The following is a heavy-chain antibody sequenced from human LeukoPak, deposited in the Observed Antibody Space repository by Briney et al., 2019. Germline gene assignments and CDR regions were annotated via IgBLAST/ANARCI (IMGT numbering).Heavy chain of an antibody. CDR3: ARHINKSFDY. CDR2: INHSGST. D-gene: IGHD1/OR15-1a*01. CDR1: GFTVSGNY. V-gene: IGHV4-34*01. Sequence: GSLRLSCAVSGFTVSGNYMSWIRQPPGKGLEWIGEINHSGSTNYNPSLKSRVTISVDTSKNQFSLKLSSVTAADTAVYYCARHINKSFDYWGQGTLVTVSS. J-gene: IGHJ4*02.